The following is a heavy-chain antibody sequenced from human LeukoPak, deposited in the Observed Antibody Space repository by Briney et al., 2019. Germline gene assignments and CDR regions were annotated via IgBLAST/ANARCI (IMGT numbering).Heavy chain of an antibody. Sequence: GGSLRLSCAASGFTFSNARMSWVRQAPGKGLEWVSVISGSGDRTYYADSVKGRFTISRDNSKNTLYLQMNSLRAEDTAVYYCAKAAYGSESYYDPFDYWGQGTLVTVSS. CDR3: AKAAYGSESYYDPFDY. D-gene: IGHD3-10*01. J-gene: IGHJ4*02. V-gene: IGHV3-23*01. CDR2: ISGSGDRT. CDR1: GFTFSNAR.